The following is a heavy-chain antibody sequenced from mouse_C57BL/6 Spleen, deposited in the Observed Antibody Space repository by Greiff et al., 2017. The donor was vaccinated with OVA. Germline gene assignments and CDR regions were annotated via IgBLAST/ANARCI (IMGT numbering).Heavy chain of an antibody. CDR1: GYTFTSYW. CDR2: IYPGSGST. CDR3: ARGYYGSSLYYFDY. J-gene: IGHJ2*01. Sequence: VQLQQSGAELVKPGASVKMSCKASGYTFTSYWITWVKQRPGQGLEWIGDIYPGSGSTNYNEKFKSKATLTVDTSSSTAYMQLSSLTSEDSAVYYCARGYYGSSLYYFDYWGQGTTLTVSS. D-gene: IGHD1-1*01. V-gene: IGHV1-55*01.